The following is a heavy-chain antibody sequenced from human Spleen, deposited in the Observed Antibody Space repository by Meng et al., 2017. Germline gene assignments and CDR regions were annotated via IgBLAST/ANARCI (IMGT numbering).Heavy chain of an antibody. J-gene: IGHJ1*01. CDR1: GGSFSGYY. V-gene: IGHV4-34*02. Sequence: VQLPPWGAGLLNPSETLSLPSAVYGGSFSGYYWTWIRQPPGKGLEWIGEINHSGSTNYNPSLKSRVTISVDTSRNQFSLKLSSVTAADTAVYYCAIPMVRGVSYFQHWGQGTLVTVSS. CDR3: AIPMVRGVSYFQH. D-gene: IGHD3-10*01. CDR2: INHSGST.